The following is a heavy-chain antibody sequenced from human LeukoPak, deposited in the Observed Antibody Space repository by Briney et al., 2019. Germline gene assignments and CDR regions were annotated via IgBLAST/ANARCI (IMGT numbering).Heavy chain of an antibody. Sequence: GGSLRLSCAASGFTFSSYWMSWVRQAPGKGLEWVANIKQDGSEKYYVDSVKGRFTISRDNAKNSLYLQMNSLRAEDTAVYYCARSGGYGDYYFDYWGQGTLVTVSS. CDR2: IKQDGSEK. CDR3: ARSGGYGDYYFDY. CDR1: GFTFSSYW. V-gene: IGHV3-7*01. D-gene: IGHD4-17*01. J-gene: IGHJ4*02.